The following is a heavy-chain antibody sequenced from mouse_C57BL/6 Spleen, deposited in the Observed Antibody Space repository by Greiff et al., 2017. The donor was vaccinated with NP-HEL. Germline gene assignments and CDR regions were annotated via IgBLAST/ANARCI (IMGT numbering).Heavy chain of an antibody. Sequence: EVQLQQSGPELVKPGASVKIPCKASGYTFTDYNMDWVKQSHGKSLEWIGDINPNNGGTIYNQKFKGKATLTVDKSSSTAYMELRSLTSEDTAVYYCARRKGLYDYLYYAMDYWGQGTSVTVSS. CDR2: INPNNGGT. J-gene: IGHJ4*01. CDR1: GYTFTDYN. D-gene: IGHD2-4*01. CDR3: ARRKGLYDYLYYAMDY. V-gene: IGHV1-18*01.